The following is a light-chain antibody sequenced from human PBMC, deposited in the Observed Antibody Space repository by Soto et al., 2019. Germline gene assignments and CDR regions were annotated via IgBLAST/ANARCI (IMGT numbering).Light chain of an antibody. Sequence: QSVLTQPASVSGSPGQSITISCTGTSSDVGGYSYVSWYQQHPGDAPKLMIYHVTNRPSGVSDRFSGSKSGNTASLTISGLQAEGEAAYYCSSYKSNTVYIFGTGTKVTV. CDR3: SSYKSNTVYI. CDR1: SSDVGGYSY. V-gene: IGLV2-14*03. J-gene: IGLJ1*01. CDR2: HVT.